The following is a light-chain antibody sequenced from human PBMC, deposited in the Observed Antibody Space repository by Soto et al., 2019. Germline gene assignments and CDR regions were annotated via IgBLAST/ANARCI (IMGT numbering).Light chain of an antibody. Sequence: DIQMPQSPSSLSASVGDRVTITCRASQTINNYLNWFQQKPGRAPNLLIYLTSTLESGVPSRFRGSGSGTDFTLTISSLQPEDFATYHCQQSFTTPWTFGQGTKVDVK. V-gene: IGKV1-39*01. CDR2: LTS. CDR1: QTINNY. J-gene: IGKJ1*01. CDR3: QQSFTTPWT.